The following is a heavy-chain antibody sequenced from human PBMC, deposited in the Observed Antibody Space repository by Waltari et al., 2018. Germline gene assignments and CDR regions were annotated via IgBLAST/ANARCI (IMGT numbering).Heavy chain of an antibody. D-gene: IGHD3-16*02. J-gene: IGHJ6*02. CDR3: ARTYCDTDCYTLDGMDV. Sequence: EVQLVESGGGLVKPGGSLSLSCVVAGFNVNDYAVNWVRQAPGKGLEWVSSISSRSSYRYYADSVKGRVTISRDNAKNSLYLQMNSLRAEDTAVYFCARTYCDTDCYTLDGMDVWGQGTTVTVSS. CDR1: GFNVNDYA. CDR2: ISSRSSYR. V-gene: IGHV3-21*01.